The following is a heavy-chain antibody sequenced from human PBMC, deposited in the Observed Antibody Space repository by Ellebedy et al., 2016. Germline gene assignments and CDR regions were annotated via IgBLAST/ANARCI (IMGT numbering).Heavy chain of an antibody. D-gene: IGHD6-19*01. J-gene: IGHJ4*02. CDR2: IYPGDSDT. CDR3: ARLPDSSGLLPISVPFDY. CDR1: GYSFTSYW. V-gene: IGHV5-51*01. Sequence: GESLKISXKGSGYSFTSYWIGWVRQMPGKGLEWMGIIYPGDSDTRYSPSFQGQVTISADKSISTAYLQWSSLKASDTAMYYCARLPDSSGLLPISVPFDYWGQGTLVTVSS.